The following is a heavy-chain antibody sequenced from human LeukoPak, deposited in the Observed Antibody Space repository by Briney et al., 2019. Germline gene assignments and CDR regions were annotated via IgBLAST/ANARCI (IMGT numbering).Heavy chain of an antibody. V-gene: IGHV1-3*01. Sequence: WASVKVSCKASGYTFTSYAMHWVRQAPGQRLEWMGWINAGNGNTKYSQKFQGRVTMTEDTSTDTAYMELSSLRSEDTAVYYCATGDSSSWIGLGDFDYYYGMDVWGKGTTVTVSS. D-gene: IGHD6-13*01. CDR2: INAGNGNT. CDR1: GYTFTSYA. J-gene: IGHJ6*04. CDR3: ATGDSSSWIGLGDFDYYYGMDV.